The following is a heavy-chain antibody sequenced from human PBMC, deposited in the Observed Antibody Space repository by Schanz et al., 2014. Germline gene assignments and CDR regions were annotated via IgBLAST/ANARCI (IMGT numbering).Heavy chain of an antibody. J-gene: IGHJ4*02. D-gene: IGHD6-13*01. CDR1: GGTFSSYT. Sequence: QVQLVQSGAEVKKPGSSVKVSCKASGGTFSSYTISWVRQAPGQGLEWMGRIIPSLGLAKYEQKFQDKVTITADTSTFTAYMDVSSLRSEDTAVYYCASSGAGYSSSWDFDYWGQGTLXTVSS. V-gene: IGHV1-69*02. CDR3: ASSGAGYSSSWDFDY. CDR2: IIPSLGLA.